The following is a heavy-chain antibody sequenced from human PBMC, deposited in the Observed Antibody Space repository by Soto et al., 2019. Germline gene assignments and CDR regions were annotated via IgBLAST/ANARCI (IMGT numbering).Heavy chain of an antibody. J-gene: IGHJ6*02. V-gene: IGHV6-1*01. D-gene: IGHD1-26*01. CDR2: TYYRSKWYN. CDR3: ARDGRGIVGATTHYYYGMDV. Sequence: SQTLSLTCAISGDSVSSNSAAWNWIGQSPSRGLEWLGRTYYRSKWYNDYAVSVKSRITINPDTSKNQFSLQLNSVTPEDTAVYYCARDGRGIVGATTHYYYGMDVWGQGTTVTVSS. CDR1: GDSVSSNSAA.